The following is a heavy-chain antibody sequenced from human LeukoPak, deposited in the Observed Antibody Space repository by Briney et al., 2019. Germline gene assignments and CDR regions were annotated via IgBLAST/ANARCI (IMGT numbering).Heavy chain of an antibody. V-gene: IGHV3-66*01. J-gene: IGHJ3*02. CDR3: ARIVAGGAFDI. D-gene: IGHD1-26*01. CDR1: GFTFTSSA. Sequence: GASVKVSCKASGFTFTSSAVQWVRQAPGKGLEWVSVIYSGGSTYHADSVKGRFTISRDNSKNTLYLQMNSLRDEDTAVYYCARIVAGGAFDIWGQGTMVTVSS. CDR2: IYSGGST.